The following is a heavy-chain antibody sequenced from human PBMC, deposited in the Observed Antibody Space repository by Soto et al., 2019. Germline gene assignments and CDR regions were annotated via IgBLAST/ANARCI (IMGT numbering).Heavy chain of an antibody. CDR1: GFTFSSYW. CDR3: AMEGDFWSGYPNYYYYYGMDV. Sequence: GGSLRLSCAASGFTFSSYWMHWVRQAPGKGLVWVSRINSDGSSTSYADSVKGRFTISRDNAKNTLYLQMNSLRAEDTAVYYCAMEGDFWSGYPNYYYYYGMDVWGQGTTVTVSS. J-gene: IGHJ6*02. V-gene: IGHV3-74*01. CDR2: INSDGSST. D-gene: IGHD3-3*01.